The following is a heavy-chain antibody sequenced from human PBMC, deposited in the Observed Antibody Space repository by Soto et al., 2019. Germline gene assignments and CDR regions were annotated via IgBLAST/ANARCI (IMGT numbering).Heavy chain of an antibody. J-gene: IGHJ6*02. CDR3: ARDLGYYYDSSGYYKPYGMDV. D-gene: IGHD3-22*01. V-gene: IGHV1-18*01. Sequence: ASVKVSCKASGYTFTSYGISWVRQAPGQGLEWMGWISAYNGNTNYAQKLQGRVTMTTDTSTSTAYMGLRSLRSDDTAVYYCARDLGYYYDSSGYYKPYGMDVWGQGTTVTVSS. CDR1: GYTFTSYG. CDR2: ISAYNGNT.